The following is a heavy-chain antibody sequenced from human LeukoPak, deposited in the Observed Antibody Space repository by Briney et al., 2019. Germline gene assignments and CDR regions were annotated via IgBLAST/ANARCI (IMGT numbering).Heavy chain of an antibody. CDR1: GFTFSSYA. CDR3: ARGSYYFDY. V-gene: IGHV3-23*01. CDR2: ISGSGGST. Sequence: GGSLRLSCAASGFTFSSYAMSWVRQVPGKGLEWVSTISGSGGSTYFADSVKGRFTISRDNSKNTLYLQMNSLRAEDTALYYCARGSYYFDYWGQGTLVTVSS. J-gene: IGHJ4*02. D-gene: IGHD3-16*02.